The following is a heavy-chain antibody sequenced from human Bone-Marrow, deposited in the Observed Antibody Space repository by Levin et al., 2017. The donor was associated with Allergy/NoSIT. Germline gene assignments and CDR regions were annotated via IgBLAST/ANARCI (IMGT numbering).Heavy chain of an antibody. Sequence: PGGSLRLSCEAFGFTFNDYYMNWIRQAPGKGLEWVSYISATGGTIYYADSVKGRFTISRDNAKNSLYLQMNSLRAEDTAMYYCARDQFTGNFNGMDVWGQGTTVTVSS. CDR2: ISATGGTI. CDR1: GFTFNDYY. D-gene: IGHD1-7*01. J-gene: IGHJ6*02. CDR3: ARDQFTGNFNGMDV. V-gene: IGHV3-11*01.